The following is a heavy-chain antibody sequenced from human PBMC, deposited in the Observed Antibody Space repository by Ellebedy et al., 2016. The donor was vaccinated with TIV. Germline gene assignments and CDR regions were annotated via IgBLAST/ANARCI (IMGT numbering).Heavy chain of an antibody. Sequence: GESLKISXVASGFTFSSYAMSWVRQAPGKGLEWVSAISGSGGRTYYADSVKGRFTISRDNSKNTLYLQMNSLRAEDTAVYYCAKDGSSGYYFVGPYYFDYWGQGTLVTVSS. D-gene: IGHD3-22*01. J-gene: IGHJ4*02. CDR3: AKDGSSGYYFVGPYYFDY. CDR2: ISGSGGRT. V-gene: IGHV3-23*01. CDR1: GFTFSSYA.